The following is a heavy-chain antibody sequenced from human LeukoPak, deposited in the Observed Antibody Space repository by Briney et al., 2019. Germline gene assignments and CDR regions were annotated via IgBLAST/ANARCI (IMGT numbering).Heavy chain of an antibody. D-gene: IGHD2-15*01. CDR1: GGSSSSYY. J-gene: IGHJ6*03. V-gene: IGHV4-59*01. Sequence: PSETLSLTCTVSGGSSSSYYWCWIRQPPGKGLEWIGYIYYSGSTNYNPSLKSRVTISVDTSKNQFSLKLSSVTAADTAVYYCARGCGGSCHYYYYYMDVWGKGTTVTVSS. CDR2: IYYSGST. CDR3: ARGCGGSCHYYYYYMDV.